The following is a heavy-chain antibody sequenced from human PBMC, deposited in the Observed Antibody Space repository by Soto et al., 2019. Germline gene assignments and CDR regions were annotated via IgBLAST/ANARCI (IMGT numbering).Heavy chain of an antibody. V-gene: IGHV3-33*01. CDR3: ARGLHSLFDY. D-gene: IGHD2-21*01. J-gene: IGHJ4*02. CDR2: IWYDGNNK. CDR1: GFTFSNNG. Sequence: QVQLVESGGGVVQPGGSLRLSCAASGFTFSNNGMHWVRQAPGKGLEWVAVIWYDGNNKYYADSVKGRFTISRDNSNNTLYVQMTSLRAEDTAVYYCARGLHSLFDYWGQGTLVTVSS.